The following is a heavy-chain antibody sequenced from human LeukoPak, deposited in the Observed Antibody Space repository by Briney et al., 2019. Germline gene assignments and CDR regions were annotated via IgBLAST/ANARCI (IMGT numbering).Heavy chain of an antibody. CDR1: GFTFSSYA. CDR2: INHSGST. D-gene: IGHD6-13*01. J-gene: IGHJ6*02. V-gene: IGHV4-34*01. CDR3: ARGLPSSSFWSYYYYGMDV. Sequence: TGGSLRLSCAASGFTFSSYAMHWVRQAPGKGLEWIGEINHSGSTNYNPSLKSRVTISVDTSKNQFSLKLSSVTAADTAVYYCARGLPSSSFWSYYYYGMDVWGQGTTVTVSS.